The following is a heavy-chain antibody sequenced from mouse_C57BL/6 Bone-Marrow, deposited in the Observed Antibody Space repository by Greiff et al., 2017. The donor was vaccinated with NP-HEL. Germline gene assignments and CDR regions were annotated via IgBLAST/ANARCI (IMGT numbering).Heavy chain of an antibody. Sequence: ESGPGLVKPSQSLSLTCSVTGYSITSGYYWNWIRQFPGNKLEWMGYISYDGSNNYNPSLKNPISITRDTSKTPFFLKLNSVTTEDTATYYCARGGGYYVYWYFDVWGTGTTVTVSS. D-gene: IGHD2-3*01. J-gene: IGHJ1*03. CDR1: GYSITSGYY. V-gene: IGHV3-6*01. CDR3: ARGGGYYVYWYFDV. CDR2: ISYDGSN.